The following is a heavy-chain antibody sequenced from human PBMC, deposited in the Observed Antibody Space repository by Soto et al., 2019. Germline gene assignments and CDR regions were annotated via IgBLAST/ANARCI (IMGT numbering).Heavy chain of an antibody. CDR2: ISSSGDGT. D-gene: IGHD3-3*01. V-gene: IGHV3-23*01. Sequence: VGSLRLSCAASGFTFNSYAMTWVRQAPGKGLEWVSIISSSGDGTYYVDSVKGRFIISRDNSRNTLNLQMNSLRHEDTAVYYCAKNADFWGWGMDVWGQGTTVTVSS. CDR1: GFTFNSYA. CDR3: AKNADFWGWGMDV. J-gene: IGHJ6*02.